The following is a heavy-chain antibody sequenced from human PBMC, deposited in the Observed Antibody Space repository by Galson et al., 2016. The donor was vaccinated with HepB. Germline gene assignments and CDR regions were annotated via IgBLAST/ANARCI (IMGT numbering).Heavy chain of an antibody. Sequence: SLRLSCAASGFTFSTYAMHWVRQAPGKGLEWVAVISYDGNKKYYAASVNGRFTIPRDNAKNTLYLQMNSLRAEETAVYYCARGGGYYYFDYWGQGTLVSVSS. V-gene: IGHV3-30-3*01. CDR3: ARGGGYYYFDY. CDR1: GFTFSTYA. D-gene: IGHD2-21*01. J-gene: IGHJ4*02. CDR2: ISYDGNKK.